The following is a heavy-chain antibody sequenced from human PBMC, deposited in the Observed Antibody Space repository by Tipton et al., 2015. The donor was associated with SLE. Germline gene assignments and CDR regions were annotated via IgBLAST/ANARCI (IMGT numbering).Heavy chain of an antibody. Sequence: SLRLSCAASGFTFSDYYMSWNRQAPGKGLEWGLYISSSGSTIYYADTVKGRFTISRDKAKNSLYLQMNSLRAEDTAVYYCEARGYPDAVDIWGQGTMVTVSS. D-gene: IGHD5-18*01. V-gene: IGHV3-11*04. CDR2: ISSSGSTI. CDR1: GFTFSDYY. J-gene: IGHJ3*02. CDR3: EARGYPDAVDI.